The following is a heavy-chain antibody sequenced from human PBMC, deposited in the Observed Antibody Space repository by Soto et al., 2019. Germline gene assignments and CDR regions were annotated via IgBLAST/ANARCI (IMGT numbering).Heavy chain of an antibody. V-gene: IGHV6-1*01. CDR2: TYYRSKWYN. J-gene: IGHJ6*03. D-gene: IGHD5-12*01. CDR3: ARAAVEIRRYSGYDYYYYYMDV. Sequence: PSQTLSLTCAISGDSVSSNSAAWNWIRQSPSRGLEWLGRTYYRSKWYNDYAVSVKSRITINPDTSKNQFSLQLNSVTPEDTAVYYCARAAVEIRRYSGYDYYYYYMDVWGKGTTVTVSS. CDR1: GDSVSSNSAA.